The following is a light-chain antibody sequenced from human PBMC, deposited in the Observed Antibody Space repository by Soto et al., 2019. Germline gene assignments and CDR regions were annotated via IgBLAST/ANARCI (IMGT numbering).Light chain of an antibody. J-gene: IGKJ2*01. CDR1: QSLLHSNGKTY. Sequence: DIVMTQSPLSLPVTPGEPASISCRSSQSLLHSNGKTYLDRYLQKPGQSPQLLIYVGSTRASGVPDRVSGSGSGTDFTLKSSRVEAEDVGVYYCMQPLHTPQTFGQGTRLEIK. CDR3: MQPLHTPQT. CDR2: VGS. V-gene: IGKV2-28*01.